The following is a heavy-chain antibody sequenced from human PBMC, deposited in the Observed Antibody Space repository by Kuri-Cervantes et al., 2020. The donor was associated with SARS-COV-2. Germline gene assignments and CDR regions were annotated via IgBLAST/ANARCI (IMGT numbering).Heavy chain of an antibody. CDR2: VHYSGST. J-gene: IGHJ6*02. CDR1: GVSISTYF. Sequence: LRLSCAVSGVSISTYFWTWIRQPPGKGLEWIGFVHYSGSTTYNPSLRGRVTLSVDTSKNHFSLKLSSVTAADTAVYYCPLIHRYAMDVWGQGTTVTVSS. D-gene: IGHD2/OR15-2a*01. V-gene: IGHV4-59*01. CDR3: PLIHRYAMDV.